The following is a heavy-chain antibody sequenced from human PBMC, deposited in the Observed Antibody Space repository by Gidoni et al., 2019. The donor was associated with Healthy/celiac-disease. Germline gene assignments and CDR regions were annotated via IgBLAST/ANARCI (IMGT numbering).Heavy chain of an antibody. J-gene: IGHJ6*02. Sequence: EVQLVESGGGLIQPGGSLRLSCAASGFTVSSNYMSWVRQAPGKGLEWVSVIYSGGSTYYADSVKGRFTISRDNSKNTLYLQMNSLRAEDTAVYYCARGEQPRVYYYYGMDVWGQGTTVTVSS. D-gene: IGHD6-13*01. CDR2: IYSGGST. CDR1: GFTVSSNY. CDR3: ARGEQPRVYYYYGMDV. V-gene: IGHV3-53*01.